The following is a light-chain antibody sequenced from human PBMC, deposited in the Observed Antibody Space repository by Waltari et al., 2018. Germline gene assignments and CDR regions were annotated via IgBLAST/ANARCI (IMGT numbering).Light chain of an antibody. CDR1: QSVRSY. J-gene: IGKJ2*01. CDR2: DPS. CDR3: QQRSNWPDT. V-gene: IGKV3-11*01. Sequence: EIVLTQSPATLSLSPGERATLSCSSSQSVRSYLAWNQQKPGHAPRLLIYDPSNRATGISARFSGSGSGTDFTLTISSRELEDLSVYYCQQRSNWPDTFGQGTKLEIK.